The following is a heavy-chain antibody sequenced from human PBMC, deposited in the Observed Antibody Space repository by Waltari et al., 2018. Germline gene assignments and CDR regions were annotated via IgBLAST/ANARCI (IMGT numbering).Heavy chain of an antibody. CDR2: IRYDGSNT. Sequence: QVQLVESGGGVVQPGGSLRLSCAASGFTFRARGMPWVRQAPGKGLEWAAFIRYDGSNTYYADSVKGRFTISRDDSKSTTYLQMTSLRPDDTAVYYCTKELDASGALGGTDYWGQGILVTVSS. J-gene: IGHJ4*02. CDR1: GFTFRARG. V-gene: IGHV3-30*02. CDR3: TKELDASGALGGTDY. D-gene: IGHD1-26*01.